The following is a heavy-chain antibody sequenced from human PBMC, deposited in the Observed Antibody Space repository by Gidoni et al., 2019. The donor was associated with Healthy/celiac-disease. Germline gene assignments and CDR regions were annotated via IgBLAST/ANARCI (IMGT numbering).Heavy chain of an antibody. Sequence: QVQLQQWGAGLLKPSETLSLTCAVYGGSFSGYYWSWIRQPPGKGLEWIGEINHSGSTNYNPSLKSRVTISVDTSKNQFSLKLSSVTAADTAVYYCARVPITMVRGVIPYYYGMDVWGQGTTVTVSS. CDR1: GGSFSGYY. J-gene: IGHJ6*02. CDR2: INHSGST. D-gene: IGHD3-10*01. CDR3: ARVPITMVRGVIPYYYGMDV. V-gene: IGHV4-34*01.